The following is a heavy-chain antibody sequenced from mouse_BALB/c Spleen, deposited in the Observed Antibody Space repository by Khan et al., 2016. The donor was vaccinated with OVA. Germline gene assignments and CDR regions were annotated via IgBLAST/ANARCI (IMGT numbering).Heavy chain of an antibody. CDR1: GYIFTSYW. CDR2: IYPGTGNT. CDR3: ARGGDSDEAWFAY. V-gene: IGHV1-76*01. J-gene: IGHJ3*01. Sequence: QVQLKQSGAELVRPGASVKLSCKTFGYIFTSYWIHWVKQRSGQGLEWIARIYPGTGNTYYNEKFKGKATLTADKSSSTAFMQLSSLKSEDSAVYCCARGGDSDEAWFAYWGQGTLGTVAA.